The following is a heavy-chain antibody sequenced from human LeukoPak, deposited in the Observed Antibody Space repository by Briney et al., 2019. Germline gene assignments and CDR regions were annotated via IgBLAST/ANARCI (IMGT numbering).Heavy chain of an antibody. CDR1: GGSISSYY. CDR3: ARVEQLLPYYYYYMDV. J-gene: IGHJ6*03. CDR2: IYTSGST. D-gene: IGHD6-6*01. Sequence: SETLSLTCTVSGGSISSYYWSWIRQPPGKGLEWIGYIYTSGSTNYNPSLKSRVTISVDTSKNQFSLKLSSVTAADTAVYCCARVEQLLPYYYYYMDVWGKGTTVTVSS. V-gene: IGHV4-4*09.